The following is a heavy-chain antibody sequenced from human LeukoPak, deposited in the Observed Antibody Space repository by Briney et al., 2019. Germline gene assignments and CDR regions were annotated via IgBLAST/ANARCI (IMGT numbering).Heavy chain of an antibody. J-gene: IGHJ3*01. CDR1: GLTFSDSY. V-gene: IGHV3-11*01. CDR2: MTNGGYIT. CDR3: ARGGERYAFDV. Sequence: PGGSLRLSCDASGLTFSDSYMSWIRQAPGKGLEWIAYMTNGGYITKYADTVKGRFTISRDNAKNSLHLQMNSLRGDDTAVYYCARGGERYAFDVWGQGTMVTISP.